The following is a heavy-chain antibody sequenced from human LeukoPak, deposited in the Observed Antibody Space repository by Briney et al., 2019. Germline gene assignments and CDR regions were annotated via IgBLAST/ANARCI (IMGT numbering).Heavy chain of an antibody. CDR1: GGSFSGYY. V-gene: IGHV4-34*01. CDR3: ARGNILTGYCFDF. Sequence: SETLSLTCAVYGGSFSGYYWSWIRQPPGKGLEWIGEINHSGSTNYNPSLKSRATISTDTSKNRFSLRLSSVTAADTAVYYCARGNILTGYCFDFWGQGALVTVSS. D-gene: IGHD3-9*01. J-gene: IGHJ4*02. CDR2: INHSGST.